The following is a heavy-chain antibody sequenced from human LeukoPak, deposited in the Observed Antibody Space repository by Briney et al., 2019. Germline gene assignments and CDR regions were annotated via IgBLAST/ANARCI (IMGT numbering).Heavy chain of an antibody. J-gene: IGHJ3*02. CDR3: ARVITPYAFDI. D-gene: IGHD3-22*01. Sequence: SETLSLTCTVSGDSISSGDYYWSWIRQLPGKGLEWIGYIYYSGSTNYNPSLKSRVTILVDTSKNQFSLKLSSVTAADTAVYYCARVITPYAFDIWGQGTMVTVSS. CDR2: IYYSGST. CDR1: GDSISSGDYY. V-gene: IGHV4-61*08.